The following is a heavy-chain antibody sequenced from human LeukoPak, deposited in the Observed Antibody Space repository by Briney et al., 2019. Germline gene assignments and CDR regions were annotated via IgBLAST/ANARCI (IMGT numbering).Heavy chain of an antibody. CDR2: IKSKADGETT. V-gene: IGHV3-15*05. D-gene: IGHD3-10*01. CDR3: TTDLAITVIRGVIVY. J-gene: IGHJ4*02. CDR1: GFSFTNAW. Sequence: PGGSLRLSCAASGFSFTNAWMTWVRQAPGKGLEWVGRIKSKADGETTDYAAPVKGRCTMSRDDSKATLYMQMNYVNTEDTAVYYCTTDLAITVIRGVIVYWGQGTLVTVSS.